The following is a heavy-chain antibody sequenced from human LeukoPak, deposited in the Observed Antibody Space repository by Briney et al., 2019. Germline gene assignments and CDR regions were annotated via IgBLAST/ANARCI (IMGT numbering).Heavy chain of an antibody. Sequence: ASVKVSCKASGGTFSSYAISWVRQAPGQGLEWMGRIIPIFGTANYAQKFQGRVTITTDESTSTAYMELSSLRSEDTAVYYCARRGSGVWGSYRADYWGQGTLVTVSS. V-gene: IGHV1-69*05. J-gene: IGHJ4*02. CDR3: ARRGSGVWGSYRADY. CDR1: GGTFSSYA. D-gene: IGHD3-16*02. CDR2: IIPIFGTA.